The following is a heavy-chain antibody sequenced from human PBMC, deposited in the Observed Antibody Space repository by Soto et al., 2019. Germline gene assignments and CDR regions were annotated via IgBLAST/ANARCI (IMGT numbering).Heavy chain of an antibody. CDR1: GFTFSSYA. D-gene: IGHD4-17*01. Sequence: EVQLLESGGGLVQPGGSLRLSCAAAGFTFSSYAMNWVRQSPGKGLEWVSSISGGGSSTYYADSVKGRFTISRDNSKKMVHLQMNSLRAEDTAVYYCAIVSGDGVFWGQGTLVTVSS. J-gene: IGHJ4*02. V-gene: IGHV3-23*01. CDR3: AIVSGDGVF. CDR2: ISGGGSST.